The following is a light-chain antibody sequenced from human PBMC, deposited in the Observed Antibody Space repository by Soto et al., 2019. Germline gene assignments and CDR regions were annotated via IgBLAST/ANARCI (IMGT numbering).Light chain of an antibody. Sequence: SYELTQPPSVSVAPGQTASITCGGNNIGAKGVHWYQQKNPGQAPVLVVFDDRARPSAIPERFSGSHSANTATLTISRVEAGDEADYYCQVWHSTSVRVFGGGTKLT. CDR1: NIGAKG. J-gene: IGLJ2*01. V-gene: IGLV3-21*02. CDR3: QVWHSTSVRV. CDR2: DDR.